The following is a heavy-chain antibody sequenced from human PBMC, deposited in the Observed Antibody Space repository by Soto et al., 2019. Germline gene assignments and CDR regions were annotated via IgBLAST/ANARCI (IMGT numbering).Heavy chain of an antibody. CDR2: ISGSGGST. Sequence: AGGALRLSCGGSGFTFSSYALSWGRLAPGKGLEWVSAISGSGGSTYYADSVKGRFTISRDNSKNTLYLQMNSLRAEDTAVYYCAKDSAMVSAEYFQHWGQGTLVTVSS. CDR3: AKDSAMVSAEYFQH. CDR1: GFTFSSYA. V-gene: IGHV3-23*01. J-gene: IGHJ1*01. D-gene: IGHD5-18*01.